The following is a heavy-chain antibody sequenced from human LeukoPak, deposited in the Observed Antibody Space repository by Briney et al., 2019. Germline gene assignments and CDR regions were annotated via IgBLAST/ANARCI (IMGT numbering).Heavy chain of an antibody. CDR1: GGSVSSSSYS. CDR2: VSHSGSI. V-gene: IGHV4-39*01. D-gene: IGHD5-12*01. CDR3: WAIVTTIKLDF. J-gene: IGHJ4*02. Sequence: SETLSLTCTVSGGSVSSSSYSWGWIRQPPGKGLEWIGSVSHSGSINYDPSLKNRVTISVDTSKNQFSLKLSSVTAADTAVYYCWAIVTTIKLDFWGQGTLVTVSS.